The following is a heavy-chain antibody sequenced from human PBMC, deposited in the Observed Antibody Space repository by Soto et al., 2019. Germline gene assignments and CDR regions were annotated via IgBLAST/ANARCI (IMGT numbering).Heavy chain of an antibody. CDR2: ISSSGSTI. D-gene: IGHD5-12*01. J-gene: IGHJ6*02. CDR1: VFTFSDYY. CDR3: ARAGREVPTIDSYYYGLDV. V-gene: IGHV3-11*01. Sequence: QVQLVESGGGLVKPGGSLRLSCAASVFTFSDYYMSWIRQAPGKGLEWVSSISSSGSTIYYADSVKGRFTISRDNAKNSLYLQMNSLRAEDTAVYYCARAGREVPTIDSYYYGLDVWGQGTTVTVSS.